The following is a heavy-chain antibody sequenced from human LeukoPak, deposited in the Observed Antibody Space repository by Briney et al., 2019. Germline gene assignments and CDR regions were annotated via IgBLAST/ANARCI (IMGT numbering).Heavy chain of an antibody. D-gene: IGHD2-21*02. CDR2: TYYRSKWYN. V-gene: IGHV6-1*01. Sequence: SQTLSLTCAISGDSVSSNTAGWNWIRQSPSSGLEWLGRTYYRSKWYNEYAVSVKSRITINPDTSKNQVSLQLNSVTPEDTAVFYCARAGGDSWYFDYWGQGTLVTVSS. CDR3: ARAGGDSWYFDY. J-gene: IGHJ4*02. CDR1: GDSVSSNTAG.